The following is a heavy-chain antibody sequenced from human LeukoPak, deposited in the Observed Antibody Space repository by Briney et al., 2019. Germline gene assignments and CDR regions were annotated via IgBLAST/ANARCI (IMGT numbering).Heavy chain of an antibody. Sequence: PGGSLRLSCAASGFTFSICGMHWVRQAPGKGLEWVAFIQYDGNRKEYADSVKGRFTISRDNSKNTLYMQMNSLRTEDTAVYYCARGTDSSGPGVAFDIWGQGTMVTVSS. J-gene: IGHJ3*02. CDR2: IQYDGNRK. CDR1: GFTFSICG. V-gene: IGHV3-30*02. CDR3: ARGTDSSGPGVAFDI. D-gene: IGHD3-22*01.